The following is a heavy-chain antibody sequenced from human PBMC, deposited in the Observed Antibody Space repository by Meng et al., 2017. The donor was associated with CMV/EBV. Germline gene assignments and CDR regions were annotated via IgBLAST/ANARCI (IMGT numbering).Heavy chain of an antibody. CDR2: IWSDGTSK. Sequence: GGSLRLSCAASGFTFSSYAMHWVRQAPGKGLEWVAVIWSDGTSKHYTDSVKGRFTISRDNSKNTMYLQMNSLRAEDTAVYYCAKQITITNYYYYYAMDVWGQGTTVTVSS. D-gene: IGHD5-24*01. J-gene: IGHJ6*02. V-gene: IGHV3-33*06. CDR3: AKQITITNYYYYYAMDV. CDR1: GFTFSSYA.